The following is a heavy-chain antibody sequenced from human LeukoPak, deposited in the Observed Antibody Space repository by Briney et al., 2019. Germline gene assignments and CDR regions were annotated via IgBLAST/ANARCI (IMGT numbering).Heavy chain of an antibody. CDR1: GGSISSHY. CDR3: ARELGNYRLDS. D-gene: IGHD5-24*01. CDR2: ITSSSIYK. V-gene: IGHV3-21*01. J-gene: IGHJ4*02. Sequence: PSETLSLTCTVSGGSISSHYWSWIRQPPGKGLEWVSSITSSSIYKWYADSVKGRFTISRDNAKNSLYVQMNSLRPEDTAVYYCARELGNYRLDSWGQGSLVTVSS.